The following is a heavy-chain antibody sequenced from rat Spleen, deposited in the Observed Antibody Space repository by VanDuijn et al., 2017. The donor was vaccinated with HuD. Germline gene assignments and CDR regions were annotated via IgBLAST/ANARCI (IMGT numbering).Heavy chain of an antibody. CDR2: ITHTGGNT. CDR3: TRERNWAFDY. D-gene: IGHD5-1*01. Sequence: EVQLVESGGGLVQPGRSLRLACVASGFTFNNYWMTWIRQAPGKGLEWVASITHTGGNTYYPDSVKGRVTISRDNAKSTLYRQLNRLRSEDTATYYCTRERNWAFDYWGQGVMVTVSS. CDR1: GFTFNNYW. V-gene: IGHV5-31*01. J-gene: IGHJ2*01.